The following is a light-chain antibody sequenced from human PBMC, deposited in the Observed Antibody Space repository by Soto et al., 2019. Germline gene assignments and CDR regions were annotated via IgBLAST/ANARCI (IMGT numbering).Light chain of an antibody. CDR1: QSVLYSSNNKNY. CDR3: QQYYSTPRT. V-gene: IGKV4-1*01. J-gene: IGKJ1*01. Sequence: DIVMTQSPDSLAVSLGERATINCKSSQSVLYSSNNKNYLALYQQKPGQPPKLLIYGASTRESGVPDRFSGSGSGKDFTLTISSLQAEDLAVYYCQQYYSTPRTFGQGTKVEIK. CDR2: GAS.